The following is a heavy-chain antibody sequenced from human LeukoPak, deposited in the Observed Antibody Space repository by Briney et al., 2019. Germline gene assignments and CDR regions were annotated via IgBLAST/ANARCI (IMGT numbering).Heavy chain of an antibody. Sequence: GGSLRLSCAASGFTFEEYAMHWVRQAPGKGLEWVSGISWNSGSIGYADSVKGRFTISRDNAKKSLYLQMNSLRVEDTAFYYCAKDLLGGIATAGNWGQGTLVTVSS. D-gene: IGHD6-13*01. CDR3: AKDLLGGIATAGN. CDR1: GFTFEEYA. CDR2: ISWNSGSI. J-gene: IGHJ4*02. V-gene: IGHV3-9*01.